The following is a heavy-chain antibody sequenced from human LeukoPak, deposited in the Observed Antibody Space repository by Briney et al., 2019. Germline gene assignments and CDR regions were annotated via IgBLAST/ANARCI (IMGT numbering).Heavy chain of an antibody. J-gene: IGHJ4*02. D-gene: IGHD3-3*01. CDR2: INPNSGGT. CDR3: ARTTSTIFGVEYYFDY. V-gene: IGHV1-2*04. CDR1: GYTFTGYY. Sequence: ASVKVSCKASGYTFTGYYMHWVRQAPGQGLEWMGWINPNSGGTNYAQKFQGWVTMTRDTSISTAYMELSRLSSDDTAVYYCARTTSTIFGVEYYFDYWGQGTLVTVSS.